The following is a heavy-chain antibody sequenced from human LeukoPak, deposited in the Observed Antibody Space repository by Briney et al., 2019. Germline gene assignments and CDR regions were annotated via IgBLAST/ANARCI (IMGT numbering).Heavy chain of an antibody. CDR1: GFTFSSYW. D-gene: IGHD3-22*01. CDR2: IKQDGSEK. CDR3: ARGLYHDGYMAFDY. J-gene: IGHJ4*02. V-gene: IGHV3-7*01. Sequence: GGSLRLSCAASGFTFSSYWMSWVRQAPGKGLGWVANIKQDGSEKYYVDSVKGRFTISRDNAKNSLYLQMNSLRAEDTAVYYCARGLYHDGYMAFDYWGQGTLVTVSS.